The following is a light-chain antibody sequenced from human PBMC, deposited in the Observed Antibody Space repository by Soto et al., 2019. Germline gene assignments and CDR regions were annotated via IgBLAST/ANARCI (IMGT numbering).Light chain of an antibody. V-gene: IGLV2-11*01. Sequence: QSALTQPRSVSGSPGQSVTISCTGTSSDVGGYNYVSWYQQHPGKAPKLMIYDVSKRPSGVPDRFSGSESGNTASLTISWLQAGDEGEYYCCSYAGSYTWVFGGGTKVTVL. CDR3: CSYAGSYTWV. J-gene: IGLJ3*02. CDR2: DVS. CDR1: SSDVGGYNY.